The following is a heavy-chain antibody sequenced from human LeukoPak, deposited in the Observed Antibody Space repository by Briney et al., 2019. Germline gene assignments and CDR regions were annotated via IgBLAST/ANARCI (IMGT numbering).Heavy chain of an antibody. V-gene: IGHV3-21*01. CDR1: GFTFSSYS. D-gene: IGHD3-16*01. CDR2: ISSSSSYI. CDR3: ASRAFGGVISS. Sequence: GGSLRLSRAASGFTFSSYSMNWVRQAPGKGLEWVSSISSSSSYIYYADSVKGRFTISRDNAKNSLYLQMNSLRAEDTAVYYCASRAFGGVISSWGQGTLVTVSS. J-gene: IGHJ5*02.